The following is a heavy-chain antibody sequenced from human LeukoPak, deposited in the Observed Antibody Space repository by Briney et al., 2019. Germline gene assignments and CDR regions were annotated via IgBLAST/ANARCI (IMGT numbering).Heavy chain of an antibody. CDR2: INPNSGDT. J-gene: IGHJ4*02. Sequence: ASVKVSCKASGYTFTGYYMHWVRQAPGQGLEWMGWINPNSGDTNYAQKLQGRVTMTTDTSTSTAYMELRSLRSDDTAVYYCARTLIAVAGIDYWGQGTLVTVSS. V-gene: IGHV1-2*02. CDR3: ARTLIAVAGIDY. D-gene: IGHD6-19*01. CDR1: GYTFTGYY.